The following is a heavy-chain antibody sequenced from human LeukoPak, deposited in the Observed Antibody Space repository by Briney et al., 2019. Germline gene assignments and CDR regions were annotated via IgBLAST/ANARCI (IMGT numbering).Heavy chain of an antibody. J-gene: IGHJ4*02. V-gene: IGHV1-8*03. CDR1: GYTFTSYD. Sequence: GASVKVSCKASGYTFTSYDINWVRQATGQGLEWMGWMNPNSGNTGYAQKFQGRVTITRNTSISTAYMELSSLRSEDTAVYYCARGSIRKAAAAGYWGQGTLVTVSS. D-gene: IGHD6-13*01. CDR3: ARGSIRKAAAAGY. CDR2: MNPNSGNT.